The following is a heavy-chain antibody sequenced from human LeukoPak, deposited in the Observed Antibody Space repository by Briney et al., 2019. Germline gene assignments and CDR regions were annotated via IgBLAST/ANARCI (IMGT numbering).Heavy chain of an antibody. CDR2: ISSSSSYI. D-gene: IGHD3-22*01. CDR1: GFTFSSYS. CDR3: ARADYYDSSGYFVGYFDY. Sequence: GGSLRLSCAASGFTFSSYSMNWVRQAPGKGLEWVSSISSSSSYIYYADSVKGRFTISRDNAKNSLYLQMNSLRAEDTAVYYCARADYYDSSGYFVGYFDYWGQGTLVTVSS. J-gene: IGHJ4*02. V-gene: IGHV3-21*01.